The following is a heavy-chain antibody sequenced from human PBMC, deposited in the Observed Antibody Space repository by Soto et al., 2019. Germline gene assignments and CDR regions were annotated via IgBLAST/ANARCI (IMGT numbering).Heavy chain of an antibody. Sequence: PGGSLRLSCAASGFTCSSYAMHWVRQAPGKGLEYVSAISSNGGSTYYANSVKGRFTISRDNSKNTLYLQMGSLRAEDMAVYYCARGPGYYFDYWGQGTLVTVSS. V-gene: IGHV3-64*01. CDR3: ARGPGYYFDY. CDR1: GFTCSSYA. CDR2: ISSNGGST. J-gene: IGHJ4*02.